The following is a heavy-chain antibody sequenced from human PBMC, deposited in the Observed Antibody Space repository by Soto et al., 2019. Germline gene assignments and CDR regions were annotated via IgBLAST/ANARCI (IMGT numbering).Heavy chain of an antibody. CDR1: GGSISTGGYY. CDR3: ARIYDGSGPNSGGYGFDI. J-gene: IGHJ3*02. D-gene: IGHD3-22*01. CDR2: FYYSGST. V-gene: IGHV4-61*08. Sequence: PSETLSLTCTVSGGSISTGGYYWNWIRQHPGKGLEWIGYFYYSGSTYYNPSLKSRVSISLDTSKNQFSLKLSSVTAADTAVYYCARIYDGSGPNSGGYGFDIWGQGTMVTVSS.